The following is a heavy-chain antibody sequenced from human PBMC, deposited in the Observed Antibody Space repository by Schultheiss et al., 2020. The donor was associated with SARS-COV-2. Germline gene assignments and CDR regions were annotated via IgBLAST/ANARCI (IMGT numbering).Heavy chain of an antibody. Sequence: SETLSLTCTVSGGSVSSGSYYWSWIRQHPGKGLEWIGYIYYSGSTNYNPSLKSRVTISVDTSKNQFSLKLSSVTAADTAVYYCARHGGYSGSYLALDYWGQGTLVTVSS. V-gene: IGHV4-31*03. D-gene: IGHD1-26*01. J-gene: IGHJ4*02. CDR3: ARHGGYSGSYLALDY. CDR1: GGSVSSGSYY. CDR2: IYYSGST.